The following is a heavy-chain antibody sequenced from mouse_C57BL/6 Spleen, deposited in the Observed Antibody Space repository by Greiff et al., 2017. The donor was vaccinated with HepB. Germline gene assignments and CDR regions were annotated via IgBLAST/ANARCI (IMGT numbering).Heavy chain of an antibody. CDR3: ARTPNGYFDY. CDR1: GYTFTSYW. Sequence: QVHVKQPGAELVMPGASVKLSCKASGYTFTSYWMHWVKQRPGQGLEWIGEIDPSDSYTNYNQKFKGKSTLTVDKSSSTAYMQLSSLTSEDSAVYYCARTPNGYFDYWGQGTTLTVSS. J-gene: IGHJ2*01. D-gene: IGHD1-1*02. V-gene: IGHV1-69*01. CDR2: IDPSDSYT.